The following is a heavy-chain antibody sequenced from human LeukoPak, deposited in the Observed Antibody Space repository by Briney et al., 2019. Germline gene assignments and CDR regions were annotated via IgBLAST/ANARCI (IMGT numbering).Heavy chain of an antibody. D-gene: IGHD4-23*01. V-gene: IGHV3-30*04. Sequence: GGSLRLSCAASGFIFSNYAMHWVRQAPGKGLEWVAIISDDGSNKYYADSVKGRFSISRDSSQNTLYLQMNSLRREDTAIYYCARDALDGSNSVGFDYWGQGTLVTVSS. J-gene: IGHJ4*02. CDR1: GFIFSNYA. CDR2: ISDDGSNK. CDR3: ARDALDGSNSVGFDY.